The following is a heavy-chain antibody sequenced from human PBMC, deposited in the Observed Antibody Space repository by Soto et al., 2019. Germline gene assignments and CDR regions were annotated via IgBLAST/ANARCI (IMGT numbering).Heavy chain of an antibody. J-gene: IGHJ4*02. CDR2: ISGSGCST. V-gene: IGHV3-23*01. CDR1: QFYFSSYP. Sequence: GGAVSLHCASSQFYFSSYPMSWARPAPGKGLEWVSAISGSGCSTYYADSVKGRFTISRDNSKNTLNLQMNSLRAEDTAVYYCAKDGFYGSSWYDYWGQGTLVTVSS. CDR3: AKDGFYGSSWYDY. D-gene: IGHD6-13*01.